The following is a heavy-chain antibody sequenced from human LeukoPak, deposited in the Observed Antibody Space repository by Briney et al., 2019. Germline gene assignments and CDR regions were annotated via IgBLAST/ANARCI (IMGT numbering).Heavy chain of an antibody. V-gene: IGHV3-23*01. CDR2: ISGSGGST. CDR1: GFTFSSYA. D-gene: IGHD3-3*01. Sequence: GGSLRLSCAASGFTFSSYAMSWVRQAPGKGLEWVSAISGSGGSTYYADSVKGRFTISRDNSKNTLYLQRNSLRAEDTAVYYCASGYDFWSGYYTNYWGQGTLVTVSS. CDR3: ASGYDFWSGYYTNY. J-gene: IGHJ4*02.